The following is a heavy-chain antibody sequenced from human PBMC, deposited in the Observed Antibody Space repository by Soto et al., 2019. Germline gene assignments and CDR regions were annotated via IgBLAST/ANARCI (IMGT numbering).Heavy chain of an antibody. Sequence: EVQLVESGGGLVQPGGSLRPSCAASGFSVSSNYMNWVRQAPGKGLEWVSIIHTGGETYYADSVKDRFTVSRDNSKNTVFLQMNSLRPEDTAVYYCARDSWSQYWGQGTLVTVSS. V-gene: IGHV3-66*01. J-gene: IGHJ1*01. D-gene: IGHD2-15*01. CDR2: IHTGGET. CDR3: ARDSWSQY. CDR1: GFSVSSNY.